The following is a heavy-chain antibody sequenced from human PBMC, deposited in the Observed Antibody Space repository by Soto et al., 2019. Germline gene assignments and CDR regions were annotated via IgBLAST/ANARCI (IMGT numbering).Heavy chain of an antibody. CDR2: ISGSGGDT. J-gene: IGHJ4*02. CDR3: AKGSASGRPYYFDF. D-gene: IGHD5-12*01. Sequence: PGGSLRLSCAASGFTFSSYAMSWVRQAPGKGLEWVSAISGSGGDTWLTDSVKGRFTISRDNTKDTLYLQMNSLRAEDTAVYYCAKGSASGRPYYFDFWGRGTLVTVSS. V-gene: IGHV3-23*01. CDR1: GFTFSSYA.